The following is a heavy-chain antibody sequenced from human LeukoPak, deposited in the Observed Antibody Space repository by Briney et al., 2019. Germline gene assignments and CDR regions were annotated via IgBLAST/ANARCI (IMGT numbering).Heavy chain of an antibody. D-gene: IGHD3-22*01. V-gene: IGHV7-4-1*02. J-gene: IGHJ4*02. CDR3: ARYGRVYDSSGYCSLDY. CDR1: GYTFTSYA. CDR2: INTNTGNP. Sequence: GASVKVSCKASGYTFTSYAMNWVRQAPGQGLEWMGWINTNTGNPTYAQGFTGRFVFSLDTSVSTAYLQISSLKAEDTAVYYCARYGRVYDSSGYCSLDYWGQGTLVTVSS.